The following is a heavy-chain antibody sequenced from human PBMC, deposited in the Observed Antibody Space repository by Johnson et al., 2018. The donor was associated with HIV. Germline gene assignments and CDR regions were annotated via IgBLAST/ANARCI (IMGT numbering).Heavy chain of an antibody. J-gene: IGHJ3*02. CDR2: IKSKTDGGTT. V-gene: IGHV3-15*01. D-gene: IGHD1-14*01. Sequence: VQLVESGGGVVQPGRSLRLSCAVSGFTFSNAWMSWVRQAPGKGLEWVGRIKSKTDGGTTDYAAPVKGRFTISRDDSKNTLYLQMNSLRAEDTAVYYCAKDLRSGNRREAFDIWGQGTMVTVSS. CDR1: GFTFSNAW. CDR3: AKDLRSGNRREAFDI.